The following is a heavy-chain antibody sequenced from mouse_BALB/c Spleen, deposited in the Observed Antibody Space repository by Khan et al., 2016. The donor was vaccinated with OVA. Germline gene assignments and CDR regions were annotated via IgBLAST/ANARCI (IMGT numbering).Heavy chain of an antibody. V-gene: IGHV1S81*02. J-gene: IGHJ3*01. D-gene: IGHD1-1*02. CDR3: ARSGWAAFAY. CDR1: GYTFTSYY. CDR2: INPSNGGT. Sequence: QIQLVQSGAELVKPGASVKLSCKASGYTFTSYYIYRVKQRPGQGLEWIGGINPSNGGTYYNEKFESKATLTVDKSSSTAFMQVSSLTSEDSAIYYCARSGWAAFAYWGQGTLVTVSA.